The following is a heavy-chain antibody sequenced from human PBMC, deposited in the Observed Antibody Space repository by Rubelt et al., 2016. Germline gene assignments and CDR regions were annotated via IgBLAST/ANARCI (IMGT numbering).Heavy chain of an antibody. CDR2: MYYSGST. Sequence: QVQLQESGPGLVKPSQTLSLTCTVSGGSISSGGYYWSWIRQHPGKGLEWIGYMYYSGSTNSNPPLKSRFTISMDTSKNQFFLKLSSVTAADTAVYYCATSGGNGGDFDYWGQGTLVTVSS. CDR3: ATSGGNGGDFDY. J-gene: IGHJ4*02. V-gene: IGHV4-61*08. D-gene: IGHD4-23*01. CDR1: GGSISSGGYY.